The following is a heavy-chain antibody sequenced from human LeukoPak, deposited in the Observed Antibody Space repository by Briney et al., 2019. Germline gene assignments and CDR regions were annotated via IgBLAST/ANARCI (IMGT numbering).Heavy chain of an antibody. D-gene: IGHD1-14*01. CDR3: AKEDNRRSAFDI. V-gene: IGHV3-9*01. J-gene: IGHJ3*02. Sequence: GGSLRLSCAASGFTFDDYTMHWVRQAPGKGLEWVSGISWNSGSIGYADSVKGRFIISRDNAKNSLYLQMNSLRAEDTALYYCAKEDNRRSAFDIWGQGTMVTVSS. CDR2: ISWNSGSI. CDR1: GFTFDDYT.